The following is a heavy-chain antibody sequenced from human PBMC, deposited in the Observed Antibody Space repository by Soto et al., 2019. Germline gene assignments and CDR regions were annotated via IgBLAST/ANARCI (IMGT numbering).Heavy chain of an antibody. CDR1: GGSISSNY. CDR2: IYYSGNT. V-gene: IGHV4-59*01. D-gene: IGHD3-3*01. Sequence: SEPLSLNCDVCGGSISSNYWSWIRQPPGKGLEWIGYIYYSGNTNYNPSLKSRVTISLDTSKNQFSLKLTSVTAADTAVYYCVRGGTDFWSGYHHFDYWSQGTLVTV. CDR3: VRGGTDFWSGYHHFDY. J-gene: IGHJ4*02.